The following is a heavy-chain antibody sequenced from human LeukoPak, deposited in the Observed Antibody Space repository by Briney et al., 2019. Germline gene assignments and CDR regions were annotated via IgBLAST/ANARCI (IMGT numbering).Heavy chain of an antibody. J-gene: IGHJ4*02. Sequence: GGSLSLSCAASGFTFSSYGMHWVRQATGRGRVWVVFIRYDGSNKYYADSVKRRFTISRDNSKNTLYLQMNSMRTEDTAVYYCAKLLSYYDSSGYYSGGPSYWDYFDYWGQGTLVTVSS. D-gene: IGHD3-22*01. CDR3: AKLLSYYDSSGYYSGGPSYWDYFDY. V-gene: IGHV3-30*02. CDR1: GFTFSSYG. CDR2: IRYDGSNK.